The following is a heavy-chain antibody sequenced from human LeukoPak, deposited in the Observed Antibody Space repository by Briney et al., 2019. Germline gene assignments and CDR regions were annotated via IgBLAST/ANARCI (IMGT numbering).Heavy chain of an antibody. CDR2: VSPDGAEE. V-gene: IGHV3-7*03. CDR3: VRDDRGLAMGSRDH. CDR1: GFIFRNHW. J-gene: IGHJ4*02. D-gene: IGHD6-19*01. Sequence: TGGSLRLSCAVSGFIFRNHWMIWVRQAPGKGLEWVATVSPDGAEERYVDSVKGRFTISRDNGKNLLFLQMRSLSVDDTAMYYCVRDDRGLAMGSRDHGAQGTLVTVSS.